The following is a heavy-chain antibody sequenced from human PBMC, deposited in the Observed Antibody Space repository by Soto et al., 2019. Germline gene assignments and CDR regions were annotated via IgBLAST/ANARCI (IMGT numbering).Heavy chain of an antibody. CDR1: GYTFTSYG. Sequence: ASLKVSCKASGYTFTSYGISWVRQAPGQGLEWMGWISAYNGNTNYAQKLQGRVTMTRDTSTSTVYMELSSLRSEDTAVYYCARDLIVSTYYYGSGSSQGGFDPWGQGTLVTVSS. CDR3: ARDLIVSTYYYGSGSSQGGFDP. CDR2: ISAYNGNT. J-gene: IGHJ5*02. D-gene: IGHD3-10*01. V-gene: IGHV1-18*01.